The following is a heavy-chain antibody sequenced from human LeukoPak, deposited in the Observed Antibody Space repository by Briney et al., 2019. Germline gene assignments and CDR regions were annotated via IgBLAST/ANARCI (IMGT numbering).Heavy chain of an antibody. CDR2: ISPSSYI. Sequence: GGSLRLSCAASGFTFSSYWMSWVRQAPGKGLEWVSSISPSSYILYPDSLKGRFTISRDNAKNSLYLQMNSLTAEDTAVYYCARDPNTIYHFDYWGQGTLVTVSS. CDR1: GFTFSSYW. J-gene: IGHJ4*02. CDR3: ARDPNTIYHFDY. V-gene: IGHV3-21*01. D-gene: IGHD3-3*01.